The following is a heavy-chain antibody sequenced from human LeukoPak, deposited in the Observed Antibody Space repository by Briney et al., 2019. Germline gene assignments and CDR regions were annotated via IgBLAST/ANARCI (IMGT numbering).Heavy chain of an antibody. J-gene: IGHJ4*02. CDR2: INGDGTTT. CDR3: AGAPDFILMYGFDY. V-gene: IGHV3-74*01. Sequence: GGSLRLSCAASGFTFSTYWMHWVRQAPGKGLVWVSRINGDGTTTNYADSVKGRFTISRDNAKNTVYLQMNSLRAEETAVYYCAGAPDFILMYGFDYWGQGALVAVSS. D-gene: IGHD2-8*01. CDR1: GFTFSTYW.